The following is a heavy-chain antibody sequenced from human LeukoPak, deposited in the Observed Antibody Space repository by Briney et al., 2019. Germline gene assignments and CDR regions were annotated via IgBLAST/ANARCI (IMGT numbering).Heavy chain of an antibody. V-gene: IGHV5-10-1*01. D-gene: IGHD2-2*02. CDR1: GYSFTDYW. J-gene: IGHJ4*02. Sequence: GESLRISCKGSGYSFTDYWINWVRQMPGKGLEWMGRIDPADSYTDYSPSFQGHVTISADKSISTAYLQWSSLKASDTAIYYCASFISVPSAIYWGQGTLVTVSS. CDR3: ASFISVPSAIY. CDR2: IDPADSYT.